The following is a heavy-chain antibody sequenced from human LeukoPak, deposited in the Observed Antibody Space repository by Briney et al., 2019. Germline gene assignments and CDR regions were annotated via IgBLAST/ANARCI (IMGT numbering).Heavy chain of an antibody. J-gene: IGHJ4*02. CDR1: GFTFSSYS. V-gene: IGHV3-21*01. CDR2: ISSSSSYI. CDR3: ARVYYDFWSGRVLDY. Sequence: TGGSLRLSCAASGFTFSSYSMNWVRQAPGKGLEWVSSISSSSSYIYYADSVKGRFTISRDNAKNSLYLQMNSLRAEDTAVYYCARVYYDFWSGRVLDYWGQGTLVTVSS. D-gene: IGHD3-3*01.